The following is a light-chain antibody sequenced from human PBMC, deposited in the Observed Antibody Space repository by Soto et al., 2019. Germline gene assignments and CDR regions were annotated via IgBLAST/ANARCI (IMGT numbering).Light chain of an antibody. Sequence: EIVLKQSPGTLSLSPGERATLSCRASQSVSSSYLAWYQQKPGQAPRLLIYGASSRATGIPDRFSGSGSGTDFTLTISRLAPEDFAVYHCQQYDSSPLTFGGGTKVEIK. CDR1: QSVSSSY. J-gene: IGKJ4*01. CDR2: GAS. V-gene: IGKV3-20*01. CDR3: QQYDSSPLT.